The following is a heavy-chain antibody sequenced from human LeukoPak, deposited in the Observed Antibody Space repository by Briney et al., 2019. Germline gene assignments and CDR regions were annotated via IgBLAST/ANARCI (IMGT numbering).Heavy chain of an antibody. CDR3: ARGGRGYSYGERVPN. V-gene: IGHV4-34*01. Sequence: PSETLSLTCAVYGGSFSGYYWSWIRQPPGKGLEWIGEINHSGSTNYNPSLKSRVTISVDTSKNQFSLKLSSVTAADTAVYYCARGGRGYSYGERVPNWGQGTLVTVSS. D-gene: IGHD5-18*01. CDR1: GGSFSGYY. CDR2: INHSGST. J-gene: IGHJ4*02.